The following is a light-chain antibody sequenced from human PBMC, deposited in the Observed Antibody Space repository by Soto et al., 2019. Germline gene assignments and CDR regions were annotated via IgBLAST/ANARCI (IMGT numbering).Light chain of an antibody. CDR3: LLSYSGARV. CDR1: TGTVTSGHY. J-gene: IGLJ7*01. Sequence: QAVVTQEPSLTVSPGGTATLTCGSSTGTVTSGHYPYWFHQKPGQAPRTLVYNTSDKHSWTPARFSGSLLGGKAALTLSGAQPEDEADFYCLLSYSGARVFGGGTPLTVL. V-gene: IGLV7-46*01. CDR2: NTS.